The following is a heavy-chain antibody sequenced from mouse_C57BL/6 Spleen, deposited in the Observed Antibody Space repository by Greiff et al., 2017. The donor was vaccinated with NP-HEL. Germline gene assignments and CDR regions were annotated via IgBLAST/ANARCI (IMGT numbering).Heavy chain of an antibody. CDR1: GYTFTSYG. Sequence: VQLRQSGAELARPGASVKLSCKASGYTFTSYGISWVKQRTGQGLEWIGEIYPRSGNTYYNEKFKGKATLTADKSSSTAYMELRSLTSEDSAVYVCARRGWYAMDYWGQGTSVTVSS. J-gene: IGHJ4*01. V-gene: IGHV1-81*01. CDR2: IYPRSGNT. CDR3: ARRGWYAMDY. D-gene: IGHD3-3*01.